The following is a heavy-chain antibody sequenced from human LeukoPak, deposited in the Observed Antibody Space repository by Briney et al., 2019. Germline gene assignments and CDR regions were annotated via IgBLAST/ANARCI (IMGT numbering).Heavy chain of an antibody. CDR3: AREVVVITDPYFDY. Sequence: GGSLRLSCAASGFTFSSYSMNWVRQAPGKGLEWVSSISSSSSYIYYADSVKGRFTISRDNAKNSLYLQMNSLRAEDTAVYYCAREVVVITDPYFDYWGQGTLVTVS. D-gene: IGHD3-22*01. V-gene: IGHV3-21*01. CDR1: GFTFSSYS. J-gene: IGHJ4*02. CDR2: ISSSSSYI.